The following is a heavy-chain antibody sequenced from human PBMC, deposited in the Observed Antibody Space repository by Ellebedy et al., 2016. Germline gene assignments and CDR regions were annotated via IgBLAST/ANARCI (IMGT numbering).Heavy chain of an antibody. CDR1: GGSVSGATYY. CDR2: IYYSGSG. V-gene: IGHV4-61*01. D-gene: IGHD3-3*01. J-gene: IGHJ4*02. CDR3: ARADYWSGYAPWHLNV. Sequence: SETLSLXXTVSGGSVSGATYYLNWIRQPPGKGLEWIGYIYYSGSGNYNPSLRSRVTMSVDRSKNQFSLKLTSVTAADTGTYFCARADYWSGYAPWHLNVWGRGALVTISS.